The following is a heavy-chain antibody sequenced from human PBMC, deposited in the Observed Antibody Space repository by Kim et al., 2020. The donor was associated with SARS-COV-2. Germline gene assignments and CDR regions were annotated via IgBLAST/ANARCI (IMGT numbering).Heavy chain of an antibody. J-gene: IGHJ4*02. D-gene: IGHD2-2*01. V-gene: IGHV4-34*01. CDR3: ARARYCSSTSCYSFDY. Sequence: SETLSLTCAVYGGSFSGYYWSWIRQPPGKGLEWIGEINHSGSTNYNPSLKSRVTISVDTSKNQFSLKLSSVTAADTAVYYCARARYCSSTSCYSFDYWGQGTLVTVSS. CDR2: INHSGST. CDR1: GGSFSGYY.